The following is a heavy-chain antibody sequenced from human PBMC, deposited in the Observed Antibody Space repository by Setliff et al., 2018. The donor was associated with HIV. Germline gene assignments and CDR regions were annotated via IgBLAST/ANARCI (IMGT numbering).Heavy chain of an antibody. Sequence: QPGGSLRLSCAASGFTFSSYEMNWVRQAPGKGLVWVSRINSDGSSTTYADSVKGRFTISRDNAKNTLYLQMNSLRAEDTAVYYCARGGSNSWSPFDYWGQGTLVTVSS. D-gene: IGHD6-13*01. J-gene: IGHJ4*02. CDR3: ARGGSNSWSPFDY. CDR1: GFTFSSYE. V-gene: IGHV3-74*01. CDR2: INSDGSST.